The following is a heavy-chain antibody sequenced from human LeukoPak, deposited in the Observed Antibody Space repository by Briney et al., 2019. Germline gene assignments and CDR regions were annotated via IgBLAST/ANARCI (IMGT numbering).Heavy chain of an antibody. CDR1: GFTFSSYW. V-gene: IGHV3-74*01. CDR3: ARDQRWIFGVVNVFDY. J-gene: IGHJ4*02. CDR2: INSDGSST. D-gene: IGHD3-3*01. Sequence: GESLRLSCAASGFTFSSYWMHWVRQAPGKGLVWVSRINSDGSSTSYADSVKGRFTISRDNAKNTLYLQMNSLRAEDTAVYYCARDQRWIFGVVNVFDYWGQGTLFTVSS.